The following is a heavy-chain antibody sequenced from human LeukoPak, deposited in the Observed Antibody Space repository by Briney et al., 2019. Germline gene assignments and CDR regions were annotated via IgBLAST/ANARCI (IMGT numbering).Heavy chain of an antibody. V-gene: IGHV1-8*03. CDR2: MNPNSGNT. CDR1: GYTFTSYD. CDR3: VRGPRSPAAIANWFDP. Sequence: ASVKVSCKASGYTFTSYDINWVRQATGQGLEWMGWMNPNSGNTGYAQKFQGRVTITRNTSISTAYMELSSLRSEDTAVCYCVRGPRSPAAIANWFDPWGQGTLVTVSS. D-gene: IGHD2-2*01. J-gene: IGHJ5*02.